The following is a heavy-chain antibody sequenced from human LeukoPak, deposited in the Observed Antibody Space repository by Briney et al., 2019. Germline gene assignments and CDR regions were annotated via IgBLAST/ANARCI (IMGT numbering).Heavy chain of an antibody. CDR2: TRKKAKGYTT. J-gene: IGHJ4*02. CDR1: GFTLSDYY. CDR3: ARAQFDSSGYYYVGDY. Sequence: GGSLRPSCAASGFTLSDYYMDWVRQAPGQGLEWVARTRKKAKGYTTEYAASVKGRFTISRDDSKNSVDLQMNSLITEDTAVYYCARAQFDSSGYYYVGDYWGQGTLVTVSS. V-gene: IGHV3-72*01. D-gene: IGHD3-22*01.